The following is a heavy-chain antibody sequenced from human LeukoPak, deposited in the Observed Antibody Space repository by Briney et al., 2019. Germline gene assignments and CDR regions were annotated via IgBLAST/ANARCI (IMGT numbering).Heavy chain of an antibody. CDR1: GGSISSYY. CDR3: ARGFDYVWGSHRALGY. CDR2: INYSGST. D-gene: IGHD3-16*02. V-gene: IGHV4-59*01. Sequence: PSETLSLTCTVSGGSISSYYWSWIRQPPGKGLEWIGYINYSGSTNYNPSLKSRVTISVDTSKNQFSLRLSSVTPADTAVYYCARGFDYVWGSHRALGYWGQGTLVTVSS. J-gene: IGHJ4*02.